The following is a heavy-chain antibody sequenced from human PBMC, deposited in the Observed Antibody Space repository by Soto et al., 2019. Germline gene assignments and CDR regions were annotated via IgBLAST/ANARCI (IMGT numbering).Heavy chain of an antibody. CDR3: ARADDYGDSHDDYYDYSMDV. D-gene: IGHD4-17*01. CDR2: IIPIFDTA. CDR1: GGTFSSYA. J-gene: IGHJ6*01. Sequence: QVQLVQSGAEVKKPGSSVKVSCKASGGTFSSYAISWVRQAPGQGLEWMGGIIPIFDTANYAQKFQGRVTITADESTSTAYIELSRLRSEDTAVYYCARADDYGDSHDDYYDYSMDVWGQGTTVTVSS. V-gene: IGHV1-69*01.